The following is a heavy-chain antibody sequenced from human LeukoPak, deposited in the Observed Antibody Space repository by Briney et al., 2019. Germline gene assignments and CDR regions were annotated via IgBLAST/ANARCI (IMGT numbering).Heavy chain of an antibody. CDR1: GGSISSSSYY. D-gene: IGHD2-2*01. CDR3: ARHFDGYQPPPAWFDP. V-gene: IGHV4-39*01. Sequence: SETLSLTCTVSGGSISSSSYYWGWIRQPPGKGLEWIGSIYYSGSTYYNPSLKSRVTISVDTSKNQFSLKLSSVTAADTAVYYCARHFDGYQPPPAWFDPWGQGTLVTVSS. J-gene: IGHJ5*02. CDR2: IYYSGST.